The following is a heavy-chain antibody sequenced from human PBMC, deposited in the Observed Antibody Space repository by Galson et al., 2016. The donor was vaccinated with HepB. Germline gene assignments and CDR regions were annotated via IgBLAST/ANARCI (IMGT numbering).Heavy chain of an antibody. Sequence: SLRLSCAASGFTFSSCAMVWVRQAPGKGLEWISAISGSDGRTYYADSVKGRFTISRDNSKNTLFLQMNSLRDEDTAVYFCARAAGDYGNDGFPNFDYWGQGTLVIVSS. V-gene: IGHV3-23*01. CDR2: ISGSDGRT. CDR1: GFTFSSCA. D-gene: IGHD4-17*01. CDR3: ARAAGDYGNDGFPNFDY. J-gene: IGHJ4*02.